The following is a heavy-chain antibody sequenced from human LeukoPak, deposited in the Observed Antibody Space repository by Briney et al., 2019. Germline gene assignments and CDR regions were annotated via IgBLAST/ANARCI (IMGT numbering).Heavy chain of an antibody. CDR3: ARDGTTGDYYYYMDV. CDR1: GGSISSGGYS. D-gene: IGHD1-7*01. J-gene: IGHJ6*03. V-gene: IGHV4-61*08. CDR2: IYYSGST. Sequence: PSETLSLTCAVSGGSISSGGYSWSWIRQPPGKGLEWIGYIYYSGSTNYNPSLKSRVTISVDTSKNQFSLKLSSVTAADTAVYYCARDGTTGDYYYYMDVWGKGTTVTVSS.